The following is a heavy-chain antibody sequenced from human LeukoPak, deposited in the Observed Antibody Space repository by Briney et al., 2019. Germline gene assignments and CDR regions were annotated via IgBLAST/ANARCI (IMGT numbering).Heavy chain of an antibody. Sequence: GGSLRLSCAASGFTFSSYSMNWVRQAPGTGLERVSSISSSSSYIYYADSVKGRFTISRDNAKNSLYLQMSSLRAEAMAVYYSSRDIGGMATIQLFDCWGQGTLVTVSA. CDR2: ISSSSSYI. J-gene: IGHJ4*02. V-gene: IGHV3-21*01. D-gene: IGHD5-24*01. CDR3: SRDIGGMATIQLFDC. CDR1: GFTFSSYS.